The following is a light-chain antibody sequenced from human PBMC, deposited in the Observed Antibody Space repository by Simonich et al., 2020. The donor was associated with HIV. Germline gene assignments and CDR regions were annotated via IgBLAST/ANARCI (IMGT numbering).Light chain of an antibody. CDR3: QQSYSTPWT. Sequence: AIQLTQSPSSLSASVGDRVTITCRASQDISSALAWYQQKPGKAPKLLIYDASSLESGVPSRFSGSGSGTDFTLTISSLQPEDFATYYCQQSYSTPWTFGQGTKVEIK. CDR1: QDISSA. J-gene: IGKJ1*01. V-gene: IGKV1-13*02. CDR2: DAS.